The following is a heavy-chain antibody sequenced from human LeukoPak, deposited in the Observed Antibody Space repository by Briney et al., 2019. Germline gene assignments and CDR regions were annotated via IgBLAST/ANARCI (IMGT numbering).Heavy chain of an antibody. J-gene: IGHJ6*02. CDR1: GFTFSNYG. D-gene: IGHD2-15*01. Sequence: GRTLRLSCAASGFTFSNYGMHWVRQAPGKGLEWVAVISYDGSDKNYADYVKGRFTISRDNSENTLYLQMNSLRVEDTAVYYCARDLVECGGGSCPTQGAYGMDVWGQGTTVTISS. CDR2: ISYDGSDK. CDR3: ARDLVECGGGSCPTQGAYGMDV. V-gene: IGHV3-30*04.